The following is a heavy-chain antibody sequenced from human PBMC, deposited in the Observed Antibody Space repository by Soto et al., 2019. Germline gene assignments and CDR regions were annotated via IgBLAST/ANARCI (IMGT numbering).Heavy chain of an antibody. D-gene: IGHD3-10*01. CDR2: IYYSGST. V-gene: IGHV4-59*01. J-gene: IGHJ6*02. Sequence: SETLSLTCTVSGGSISSYYWSWIRQPPGKGLEWIGYIYYSGSTNYNPSLKSRVTISVDTSKNQFSLKLSSVTAADTAVYYCAREASITMVRGVIPYGMDVWGQGTTVTVSS. CDR3: AREASITMVRGVIPYGMDV. CDR1: GGSISSYY.